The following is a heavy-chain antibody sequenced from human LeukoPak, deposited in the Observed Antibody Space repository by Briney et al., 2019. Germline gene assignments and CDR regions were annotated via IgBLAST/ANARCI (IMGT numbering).Heavy chain of an antibody. D-gene: IGHD1-14*01. Sequence: GGSLRLSCAASWFTFSGSAMHWVRQASGKGLEWVGRIRSKANSYATAYAASVKGRFTISRDDSKNTAYLQMNSLKTEDTAVYYCTRPRLAELSNYYYYGMDVWGQGTTVTVSS. CDR2: IRSKANSYAT. V-gene: IGHV3-73*01. CDR1: WFTFSGSA. J-gene: IGHJ6*02. CDR3: TRPRLAELSNYYYYGMDV.